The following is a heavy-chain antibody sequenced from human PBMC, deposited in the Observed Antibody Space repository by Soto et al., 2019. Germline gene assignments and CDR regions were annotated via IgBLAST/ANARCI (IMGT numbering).Heavy chain of an antibody. CDR3: GRGIYYSSSGFSGAY. D-gene: IGHD1-26*01. Sequence: EVQLVQPEVEVRKPGESLEISCKASGYKFSSFWIGWVRQMPGKGLEWVGLIYPGDSDTRYSPSFEGQVTMSVDTSINSVHLQWNSLKASDTAMYYFGRGIYYSSSGFSGAYWGRGTVVSV. CDR2: IYPGDSDT. J-gene: IGHJ4*02. CDR1: GYKFSSFW. V-gene: IGHV5-51*01.